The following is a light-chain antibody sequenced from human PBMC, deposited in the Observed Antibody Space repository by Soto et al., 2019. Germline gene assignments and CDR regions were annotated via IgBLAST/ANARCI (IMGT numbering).Light chain of an antibody. Sequence: EIVLTQSPATLSLSPGERATLSCRASQSISTDLAWYQQKPGQAPMLLIYDASNTAPGIPARFGGSGSGADFTLTISSLEPEDFAVYHCPQYSDCPRTVGRGTKVDIK. J-gene: IGKJ4*02. CDR3: PQYSDCPRT. CDR2: DAS. CDR1: QSISTD. V-gene: IGKV3-11*01.